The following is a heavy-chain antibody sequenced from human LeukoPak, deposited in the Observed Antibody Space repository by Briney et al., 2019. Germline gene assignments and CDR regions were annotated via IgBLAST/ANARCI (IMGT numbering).Heavy chain of an antibody. D-gene: IGHD6-6*01. V-gene: IGHV1-69*05. CDR3: ARAGGIAARPDAFDI. Sequence: SVKVSCKASGGTFSSYAISWVRQAPGQGLEWMGGIIPIFGTANCAQKFQGRVTITTDESTSTAYMELSSLRSEDTAVYYCARAGGIAARPDAFDIWGQGTMVTVSS. CDR1: GGTFSSYA. J-gene: IGHJ3*02. CDR2: IIPIFGTA.